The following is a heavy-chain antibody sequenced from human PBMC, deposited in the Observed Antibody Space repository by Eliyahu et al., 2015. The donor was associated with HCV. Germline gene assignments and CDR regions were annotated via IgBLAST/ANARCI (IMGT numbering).Heavy chain of an antibody. CDR1: GGSISTYS. J-gene: IGHJ5*02. CDR3: ASGGGGIAVAGTGGWFDP. Sequence: QVQLQESGPGLVKPSETLSLTCTVXGGSISTYSWAGIRQPPGKGLEWIGYIHYSGSTNYNPSLKSRVTISVDTSKNQFSLKLSSVTAADTAVYYCASGGGGIAVAGTGGWFDPWGQGTLVTVSS. V-gene: IGHV4-59*12. D-gene: IGHD6-19*01. CDR2: IHYSGST.